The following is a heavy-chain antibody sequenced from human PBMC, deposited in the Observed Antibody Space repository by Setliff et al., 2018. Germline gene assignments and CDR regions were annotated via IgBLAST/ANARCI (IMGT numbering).Heavy chain of an antibody. CDR1: GGSVTSYY. V-gene: IGHV4-4*07. CDR3: TRGRQNYYYMDV. CDR2: ISSNGRT. Sequence: SETLSLTCTVSGGSVTSYYWSWIRQAAGKGLEWVGRISSNGRTNYNPSLEGRVSMSVDTSKNQISLHLTSMTTADTALYYCTRGRQNYYYMDVWGKGTTGTVS. J-gene: IGHJ6*03.